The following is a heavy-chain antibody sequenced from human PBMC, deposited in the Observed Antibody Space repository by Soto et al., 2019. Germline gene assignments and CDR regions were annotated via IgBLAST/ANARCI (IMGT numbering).Heavy chain of an antibody. V-gene: IGHV1-69*13. CDR1: GGTFSSYA. CDR2: IIPIFGTA. D-gene: IGHD5-12*01. Sequence: SVKVSCKASGGTFSSYAISWVRQAPGQGLEWMGGIIPIFGTANYAQKFQGRVTITADESTSTAYMELSSLRSEDTAVYYCETPYYSGYDAYYFDYWGQGTLVTVSS. CDR3: ETPYYSGYDAYYFDY. J-gene: IGHJ4*02.